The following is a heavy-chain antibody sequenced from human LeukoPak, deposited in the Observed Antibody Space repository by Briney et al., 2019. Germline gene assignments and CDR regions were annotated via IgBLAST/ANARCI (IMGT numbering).Heavy chain of an antibody. D-gene: IGHD5-12*01. CDR2: QCSGSST. CDR1: GLTFSSYA. CDR3: AKSGRQSGYDPKPYYYYGMDV. Sequence: GGSLRLSCAASGLTFSSYAMSWVRQAPGKGAGVGLSYQCSGSSTNYADSVKGRFTISRDNSKNTLYLQMNRLRAEDTAVYYCAKSGRQSGYDPKPYYYYGMDVWGQGTTVTVSS. J-gene: IGHJ6*02. V-gene: IGHV3-23*01.